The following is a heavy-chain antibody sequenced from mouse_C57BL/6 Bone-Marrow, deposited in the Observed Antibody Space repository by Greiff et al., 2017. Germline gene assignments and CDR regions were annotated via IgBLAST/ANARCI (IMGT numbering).Heavy chain of an antibody. CDR2: MHPNGGSP. CDR3: ARAYDYDDYTMDY. Sequence: VQLQQPGAELVKPGASVQLSCKASGYTFTNYWMHWVKQRPGQGLEWIGMMHPNGGSPDYNEKFKSEATLSVDTSSRTAYMELSSLTSEDSAVYYCARAYDYDDYTMDYWGQGTSVTVSS. D-gene: IGHD2-4*01. J-gene: IGHJ4*01. V-gene: IGHV1-64*01. CDR1: GYTFTNYW.